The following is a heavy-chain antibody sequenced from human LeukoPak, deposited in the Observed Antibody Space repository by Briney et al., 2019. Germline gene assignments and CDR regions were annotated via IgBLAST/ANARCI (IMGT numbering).Heavy chain of an antibody. CDR2: IYYSGST. Sequence: PETLSLTCTVSGGSIRGYYWSWIRQPPGKGLEWIGYIYYSGSTNYNTSLKSRVAISVDTSKNQFSLKLSSVTAADTAVYYCASYSSSLEYFHPWGQGTLVTVSS. J-gene: IGHJ1*01. CDR1: GGSIRGYY. D-gene: IGHD6-13*01. V-gene: IGHV4-59*01. CDR3: ASYSSSLEYFHP.